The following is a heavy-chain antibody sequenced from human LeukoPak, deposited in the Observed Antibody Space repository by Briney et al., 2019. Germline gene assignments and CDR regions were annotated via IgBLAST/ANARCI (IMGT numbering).Heavy chain of an antibody. CDR2: INWNGGST. Sequence: GGSLRLSCAASGFTFDDYGMSWVRQALGKGLEWVSGINWNGGSTGYADSVKGRFTISRDNAKNSLYQQMNSLRAEDTALYYCARELGYGGNGGRDYWGQGTLVTVSS. CDR3: ARELGYGGNGGRDY. CDR1: GFTFDDYG. V-gene: IGHV3-20*04. D-gene: IGHD4-23*01. J-gene: IGHJ4*02.